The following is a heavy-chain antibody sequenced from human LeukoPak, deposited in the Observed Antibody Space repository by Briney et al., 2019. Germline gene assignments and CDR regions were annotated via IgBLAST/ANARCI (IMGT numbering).Heavy chain of an antibody. V-gene: IGHV3-23*01. D-gene: IGHD3-3*01. CDR3: AIVMGVFGVPKGAYYFDY. CDR1: GFTFSSYA. J-gene: IGHJ4*02. Sequence: PGGSLRLSCAASGFTFSSYAMSWVHQAPGKGLEWVSAISGSGGSTYYADSVKGRFTISRDNSKNTLYLQMNSLRAEDTAVYYCAIVMGVFGVPKGAYYFDYWGQGTLVTVSS. CDR2: ISGSGGST.